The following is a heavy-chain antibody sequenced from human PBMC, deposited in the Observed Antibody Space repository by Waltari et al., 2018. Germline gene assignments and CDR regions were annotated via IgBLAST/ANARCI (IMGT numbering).Heavy chain of an antibody. D-gene: IGHD4-17*01. Sequence: QVQLQESGPGLVTPSETLSLTCTVSGGSISSYYWSWIRQPPGKGLEWIGYIYYSGSTNYNPSLKSRVTISVDTSKNQFSLKLSSVTAADTAVYYCARHGSPVTTLDWFDPWGQGTLVTVSS. CDR2: IYYSGST. CDR3: ARHGSPVTTLDWFDP. CDR1: GGSISSYY. J-gene: IGHJ5*02. V-gene: IGHV4-59*08.